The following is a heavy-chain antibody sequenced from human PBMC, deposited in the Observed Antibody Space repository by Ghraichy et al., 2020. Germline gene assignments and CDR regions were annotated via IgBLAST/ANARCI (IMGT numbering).Heavy chain of an antibody. J-gene: IGHJ6*02. V-gene: IGHV3-21*01. CDR3: AREPLVAYYGIDV. CDR2: ISSSSSYI. D-gene: IGHD5-12*01. Sequence: LSLTCAASGFTFSSYSMNWVRQAPGKGLEWVSSISSSSSYIYYADSVKGRFTISRDNAKNSLYLQMNSLRAEDTAVYYCAREPLVAYYGIDVWGQGTTVTVSS. CDR1: GFTFSSYS.